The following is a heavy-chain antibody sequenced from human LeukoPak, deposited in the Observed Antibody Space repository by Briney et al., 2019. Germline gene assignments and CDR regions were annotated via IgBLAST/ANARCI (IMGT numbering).Heavy chain of an antibody. CDR3: ARDSRAVADAFDI. Sequence: PGGSLRLSCAASGFTFSSFIMNWVRQAPGKGLGWVSSISSSSSYIYYADSLKGRFTISRDNAKNSLYPQMNSLRAEDTAVYYCARDSRAVADAFDIWGQGTMVTVSS. J-gene: IGHJ3*02. D-gene: IGHD6-19*01. CDR2: ISSSSSYI. V-gene: IGHV3-21*01. CDR1: GFTFSSFI.